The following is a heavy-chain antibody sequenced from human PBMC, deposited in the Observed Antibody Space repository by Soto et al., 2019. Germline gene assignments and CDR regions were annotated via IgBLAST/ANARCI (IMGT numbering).Heavy chain of an antibody. CDR2: IYYSGST. V-gene: IGHV4-59*12. J-gene: IGHJ4*02. Sequence: PSETLSLTCTVSGGSISSYYWSWVRQPPGKGLEWIGDIYYSGSTNYNPSLKSRVTISVDKSKNQFSLKLSSVTAADTAVYYCARLQYNFDYWGQGTLVTVSS. CDR3: ARLQYNFDY. CDR1: GGSISSYY. D-gene: IGHD1-1*01.